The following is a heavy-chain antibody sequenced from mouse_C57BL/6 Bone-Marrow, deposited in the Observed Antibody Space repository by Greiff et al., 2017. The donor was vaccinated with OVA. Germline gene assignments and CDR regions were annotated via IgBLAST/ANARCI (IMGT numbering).Heavy chain of an antibody. CDR3: AREVSTVVAHYFDY. D-gene: IGHD1-1*01. V-gene: IGHV5-4*01. CDR1: GFTFSSYA. Sequence: EVNVVESGGGLVKPGGSLKLSCAASGFTFSSYAMSWVRQTPEKRLEWVATISDGGSYTYYPDNVKGRFTISRDNAKNNLYLQMSHLKSEDTAMYYCAREVSTVVAHYFDYWGQGTTLTVSS. CDR2: ISDGGSYT. J-gene: IGHJ2*01.